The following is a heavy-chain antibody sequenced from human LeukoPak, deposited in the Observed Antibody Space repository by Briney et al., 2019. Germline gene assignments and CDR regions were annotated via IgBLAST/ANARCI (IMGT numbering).Heavy chain of an antibody. V-gene: IGHV4-34*01. CDR3: ARGTNYGGNFDY. D-gene: IGHD4-23*01. J-gene: IGHJ4*02. CDR1: GGSFSGYY. CDR2: INHSGST. Sequence: PSETLSLTCAVCGGSFSGYYWSWIRQPPGKGLEWIGEINHSGSTYYNPSLKSRVTISVDRSKNQFSLKLSSVTAADTAVYYCARGTNYGGNFDYWGQGTLVTVSS.